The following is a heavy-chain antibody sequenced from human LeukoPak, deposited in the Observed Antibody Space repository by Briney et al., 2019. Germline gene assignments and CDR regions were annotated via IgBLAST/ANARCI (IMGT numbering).Heavy chain of an antibody. CDR2: IYYSGST. CDR3: ARLGYSGYEPPYDY. J-gene: IGHJ4*02. D-gene: IGHD5-12*01. Sequence: SETLSLTCTVSGGSISSGGYYWSWIRQHPGKGLEWIGYIYYSGSTYYNPSLKSRVTISVDTSKNQFSLKLSSVTAADTAVYYCARLGYSGYEPPYDYWGQGTLVTVSS. CDR1: GGSISSGGYY. V-gene: IGHV4-31*03.